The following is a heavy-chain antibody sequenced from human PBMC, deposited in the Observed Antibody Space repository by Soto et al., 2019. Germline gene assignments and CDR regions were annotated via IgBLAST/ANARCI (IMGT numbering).Heavy chain of an antibody. D-gene: IGHD2-15*01. CDR2: ISSSSSYI. CDR1: GFTFSSYS. CDR3: ARDESRYCSGGSCHYYYYYYMDV. V-gene: IGHV3-21*01. Sequence: GGSLRLSCAASGFTFSSYSMNWVRQAPGKGLEWVSSISSSSSYIYYADSVKGRFTISRDNAKNSLYLQMNSLRAEDTAVYYCARDESRYCSGGSCHYYYYYYMDVWGKGTTVTVSS. J-gene: IGHJ6*03.